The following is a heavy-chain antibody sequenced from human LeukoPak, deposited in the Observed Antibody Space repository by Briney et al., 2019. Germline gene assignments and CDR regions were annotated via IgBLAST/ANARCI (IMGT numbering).Heavy chain of an antibody. CDR1: GDSIISSHDY. CDR2: FYYSGST. Sequence: PSETLSLTCTVSGDSIISSHDYWGWVRQPPGMGLEWIASFYYSGSTYYNPSLKSRVTISIDTSKNQFFLKLSSVTAADTAMYYCARDPPYIDVLNWFDPWGQGTLVTVSS. J-gene: IGHJ5*02. V-gene: IGHV4-39*07. CDR3: ARDPPYIDVLNWFDP. D-gene: IGHD3-10*02.